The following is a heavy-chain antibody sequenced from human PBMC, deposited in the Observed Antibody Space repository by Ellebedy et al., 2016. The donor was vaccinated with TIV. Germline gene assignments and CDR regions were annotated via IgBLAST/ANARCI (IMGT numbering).Heavy chain of an antibody. Sequence: MPSETLSLTCTVSGGSISSGGYYWSWIRQHPGKGLEWIGYIHYSGSTYYNSSLKSRLTISVDTSKNQFSLKLSSVTAADTAVYYCARGDASGYLPLDYWGQGTLVTVSS. D-gene: IGHD3-22*01. CDR1: GGSISSGGYY. CDR3: ARGDASGYLPLDY. V-gene: IGHV4-31*03. J-gene: IGHJ4*02. CDR2: IHYSGST.